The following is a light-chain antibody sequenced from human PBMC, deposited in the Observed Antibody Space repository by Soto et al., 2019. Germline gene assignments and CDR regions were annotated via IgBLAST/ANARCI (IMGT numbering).Light chain of an antibody. CDR1: QSISSW. Sequence: DIQMTQSPSTLSASVGDRVTITCRASQSISSWLAWYQQKPGKAPKLLIYKASSLESGVPSRFSGSGSGTDFTLSINSLQPEDFATYYCQQYYSYPTFGQGTRLEIK. CDR3: QQYYSYPT. J-gene: IGKJ5*01. CDR2: KAS. V-gene: IGKV1-5*03.